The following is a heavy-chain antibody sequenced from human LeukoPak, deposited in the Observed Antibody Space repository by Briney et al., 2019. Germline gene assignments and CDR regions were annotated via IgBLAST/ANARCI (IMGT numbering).Heavy chain of an antibody. CDR1: GFTFSNYW. CDR3: ATGRGTPLGF. Sequence: AGGSLRLSCTASGFTFSNYWMQWVRQAPGQGLVWLSRIKADGSSADYADFVKGRLTVSRDNDQNTLYLQVNSLRAEDTAVYYCATGRGTPLGFWGQGALVTVSS. CDR2: IKADGSSA. J-gene: IGHJ4*02. D-gene: IGHD1-26*01. V-gene: IGHV3-74*01.